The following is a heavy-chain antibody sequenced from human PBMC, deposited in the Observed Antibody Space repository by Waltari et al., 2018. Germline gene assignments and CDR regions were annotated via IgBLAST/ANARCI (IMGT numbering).Heavy chain of an antibody. CDR3: ARDRTTMAARPGDY. CDR2: VNPDTGNA. CDR1: GYIFTNYY. V-gene: IGHV1-2*02. Sequence: QVLLVQSGAEVKKPGASVKVSCKASGYIFTNYYLHWVRQAPGQGPEWMGWVNPDTGNANYAHNFLGRVTMTWDTSINTAFLDLSGLKSDDTAVYYCARDRTTMAARPGDYWGQGTLVTVSS. D-gene: IGHD6-6*01. J-gene: IGHJ4*02.